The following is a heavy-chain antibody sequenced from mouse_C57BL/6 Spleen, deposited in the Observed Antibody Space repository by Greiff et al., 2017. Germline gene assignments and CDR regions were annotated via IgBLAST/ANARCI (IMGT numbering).Heavy chain of an antibody. D-gene: IGHD2-5*01. Sequence: EVQLVESGGGLVKPGGSLKLSCAASGFTFSDYGMHWVRQAPEKGLEWVAYISSGSSTIYYADTVKGRFTISRDNAKNTLFLQMTSLRSEDTAMYYCARKSNYEYYFDYWGQGTTLTVSS. CDR3: ARKSNYEYYFDY. V-gene: IGHV5-17*01. CDR2: ISSGSSTI. J-gene: IGHJ2*01. CDR1: GFTFSDYG.